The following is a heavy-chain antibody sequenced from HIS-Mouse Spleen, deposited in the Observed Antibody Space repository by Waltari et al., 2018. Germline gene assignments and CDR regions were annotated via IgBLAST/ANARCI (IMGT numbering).Heavy chain of an antibody. CDR1: GYSFTSYW. V-gene: IGHV5-51*03. D-gene: IGHD3-10*01. Sequence: EVQLVQSGAEVKKPGESLKISCKGSGYSFTSYWIGWVRQMPGKGLEWMGIIYPGDYDTRYSPSFQGQVTISADKSISTAYLQWSSLKASDTAMYYCARRSDYYGSGSYYYYFDYWGQGTLVTVSS. CDR3: ARRSDYYGSGSYYYYFDY. J-gene: IGHJ4*02. CDR2: IYPGDYDT.